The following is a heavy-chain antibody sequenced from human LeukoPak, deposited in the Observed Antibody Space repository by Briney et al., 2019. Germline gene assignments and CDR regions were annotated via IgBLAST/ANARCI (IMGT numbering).Heavy chain of an antibody. CDR1: GGSISSYY. CDR2: IYYSGST. V-gene: IGHV4-59*08. Sequence: SETLSLTCTVVGGSISSYYWSWIRQPPGKGLEWIGYIYYSGSTNYNPSLKSRVTISVDTSKNQFSLKLSSVTAADTAVYYCARHGAKLQLLSGFDYWGQGTLVTVSS. D-gene: IGHD6-6*01. CDR3: ARHGAKLQLLSGFDY. J-gene: IGHJ4*02.